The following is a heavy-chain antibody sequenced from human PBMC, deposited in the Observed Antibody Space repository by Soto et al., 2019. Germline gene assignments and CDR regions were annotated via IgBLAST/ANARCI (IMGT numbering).Heavy chain of an antibody. V-gene: IGHV3-30*03. CDR3: VSDRGYGHASVPYS. J-gene: IGHJ4*02. Sequence: QAQLVESGGGVVQPGRSLRLSCAASGFAFSSYGMHWVRQAPGTGLEWVAVISYDGSLQHYADSVKGRFTISRDNSKTMLLLQISSLRAEDTAVYYCVSDRGYGHASVPYSWGQGTLVSVSS. D-gene: IGHD5-18*01. CDR2: ISYDGSLQ. CDR1: GFAFSSYG.